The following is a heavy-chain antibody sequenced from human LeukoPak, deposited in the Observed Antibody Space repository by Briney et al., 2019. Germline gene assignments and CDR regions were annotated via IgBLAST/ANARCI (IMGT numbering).Heavy chain of an antibody. CDR1: GFIFSDYY. D-gene: IGHD6-13*01. Sequence: PGGPLLLSCAASGFIFSDYYMNWIRRAPGKGLEWVSYISGSSTHTNYADSVKGRFTISRDNAKNSLYLQMNSLRAEDTAVYYCAKYSSSSNYYYGMDVWGQGTTVTVSS. V-gene: IGHV3-11*03. J-gene: IGHJ6*02. CDR3: AKYSSSSNYYYGMDV. CDR2: ISGSSTHT.